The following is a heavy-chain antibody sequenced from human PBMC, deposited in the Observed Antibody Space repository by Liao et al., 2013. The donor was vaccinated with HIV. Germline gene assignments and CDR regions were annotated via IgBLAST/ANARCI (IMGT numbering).Heavy chain of an antibody. Sequence: QVHLQQWGAGLLKPSETLSLTCAVYGGSFSGYYWSWIRQPPGKGLEWIGEITHSGSTNYNPSLKSRLSISVDTSNNQFSLKLHSVTAADTALYYCARGVTTPYDFYYMDVWGKGSTVTVSS. CDR1: GGSFSGYY. J-gene: IGHJ6*03. D-gene: IGHD4-17*01. V-gene: IGHV4-34*01. CDR3: ARGVTTPYDFYYMDV. CDR2: ITHSGST.